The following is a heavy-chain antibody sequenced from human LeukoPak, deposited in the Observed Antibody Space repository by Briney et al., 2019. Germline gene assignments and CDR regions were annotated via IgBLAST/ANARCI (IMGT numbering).Heavy chain of an antibody. Sequence: RASVKVSCKVSGYTLTELSMHWVRQAPGQGLEWMGIINPSGGSTSYAQKFQGSVTMTRDTSTSTVYMELSSLRSEDTAVYYCARGSITTLIDVWGQGTTVTVSS. D-gene: IGHD1-1*01. J-gene: IGHJ6*02. CDR2: INPSGGST. CDR1: GYTLTELS. CDR3: ARGSITTLIDV. V-gene: IGHV1-46*01.